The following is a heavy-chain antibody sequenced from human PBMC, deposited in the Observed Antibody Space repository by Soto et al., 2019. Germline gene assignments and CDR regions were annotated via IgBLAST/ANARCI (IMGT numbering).Heavy chain of an antibody. CDR3: ARNAPDPGKYCSGGSCYTDFDY. CDR1: GDSVSSNSAA. J-gene: IGHJ4*02. V-gene: IGHV6-1*01. D-gene: IGHD2-15*01. CDR2: TYYRSKWYN. Sequence: PSQTLSLTCAISGDSVSSNSAAWNWIRQSPSRGLEWLGRTYYRSKWYNDYAVSVKSRITINPDTSKNQFSLKLSSVTAADTAVYYCARNAPDPGKYCSGGSCYTDFDYWGQGTLVTVSS.